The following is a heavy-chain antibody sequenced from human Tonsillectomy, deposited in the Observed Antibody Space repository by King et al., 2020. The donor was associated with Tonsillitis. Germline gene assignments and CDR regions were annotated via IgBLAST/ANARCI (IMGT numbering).Heavy chain of an antibody. J-gene: IGHJ6*03. CDR1: GGTFSNYA. D-gene: IGHD4-11*01. CDR2: IIPVFGTA. CDR3: ARGYSSSWPYMDV. V-gene: IGHV1-69*01. Sequence: VQLVESGAEVKKPGSSVKVSCKASGGTFSNYAFSWVRQAPGQGLEWMGAIIPVFGTANYAQKFLGRVTITADEFTSTAYMELSSLRSEDTAVYYCARGYSSSWPYMDVWGKGTTVTVSS.